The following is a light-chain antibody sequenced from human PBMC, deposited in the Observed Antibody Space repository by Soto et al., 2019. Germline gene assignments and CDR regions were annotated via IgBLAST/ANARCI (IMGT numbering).Light chain of an antibody. V-gene: IGLV2-14*01. CDR3: SSYTSSTRG. J-gene: IGLJ1*01. Sequence: QSVLTQPASVSGSPGQSITISCTGTSSDVGGYNYVSWYQQHPGKAPKLMIYEVSNRPSGVSNRFSGSKSGNTASLTISGLQAEDEADYYCSSYTSSTRGFGAGTKVNV. CDR2: EVS. CDR1: SSDVGGYNY.